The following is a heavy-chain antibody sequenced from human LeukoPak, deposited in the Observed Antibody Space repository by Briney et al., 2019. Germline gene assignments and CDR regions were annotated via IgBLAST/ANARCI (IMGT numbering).Heavy chain of an antibody. CDR3: TKDKVSRGYFDY. CDR2: ISGSGTST. V-gene: IGHV3-23*01. Sequence: PGGSLRLSCAASGFTFYSYGMSWVRQAPGKGLEWVSAISGSGTSTYYADSVKGRFSITRDNSKNTLYLQMNSLRAEDTAVYYCTKDKVSRGYFDYWGQGTLVTVSS. J-gene: IGHJ4*02. CDR1: GFTFYSYG. D-gene: IGHD1-26*01.